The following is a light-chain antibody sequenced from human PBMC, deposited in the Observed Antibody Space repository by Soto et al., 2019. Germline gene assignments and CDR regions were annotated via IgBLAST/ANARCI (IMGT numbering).Light chain of an antibody. V-gene: IGKV3-20*01. CDR3: QQYGSSPRT. CDR1: QSVSSSY. J-gene: IGKJ1*01. Sequence: EIVWPQSPGTLSLSPGERTTLSCRASQSVSSSYLAWYQQKPGQAPRLLIYGASNRATSIPDRFSGSGSGTDFTLTISRLEPEDFAVYYCQQYGSSPRTFGQGTKVDI. CDR2: GAS.